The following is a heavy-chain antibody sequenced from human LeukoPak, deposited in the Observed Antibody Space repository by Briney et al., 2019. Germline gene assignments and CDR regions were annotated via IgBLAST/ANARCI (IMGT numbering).Heavy chain of an antibody. CDR2: ISYDGSNK. CDR1: GFTFSSYG. J-gene: IGHJ4*02. Sequence: GGSLRLSCAASGFTFSSYGMHWVRQAPGKGLGRVAVISYDGSNKYYADSVKGRFTISRDNSKNTLYLQMNSLRAEDTAVYYCATYGSGSYPFDYWGQGTLVTVSS. D-gene: IGHD3-10*01. CDR3: ATYGSGSYPFDY. V-gene: IGHV3-30*03.